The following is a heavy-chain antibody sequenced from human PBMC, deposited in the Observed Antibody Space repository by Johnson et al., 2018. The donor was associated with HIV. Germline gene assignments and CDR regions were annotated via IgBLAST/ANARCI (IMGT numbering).Heavy chain of an antibody. V-gene: IGHV3-13*01. CDR2: IGTAGDT. J-gene: IGHJ3*02. CDR3: ARVGTTVDAFDI. Sequence: EQLVESGGGLVQPGGSLRLSCAASGFTFSSYDMHWVRQATGKGLEWVSAIGTAGDTYYPGSVKGRFTISRENAKNSLYLQMNSLRAGDTAVYYCARVGTTVDAFDIWGQGTVVTVSS. D-gene: IGHD4-17*01. CDR1: GFTFSSYD.